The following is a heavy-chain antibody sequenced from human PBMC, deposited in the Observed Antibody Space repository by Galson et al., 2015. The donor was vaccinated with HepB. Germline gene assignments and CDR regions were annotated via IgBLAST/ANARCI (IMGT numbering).Heavy chain of an antibody. CDR2: IIPMFDTA. D-gene: IGHD3-3*01. V-gene: IGHV1-69*13. Sequence: SVKVSCKASGGTFSTYAISWVRQAPGQGLEWMGGIIPMFDTATYAQKFQARVTITADESTSTAYMELSSLRSEDTAVYYCARALGAVQGRVYYSYYMDVWGKGTTVTVSS. CDR3: ARALGAVQGRVYYSYYMDV. CDR1: GGTFSTYA. J-gene: IGHJ6*03.